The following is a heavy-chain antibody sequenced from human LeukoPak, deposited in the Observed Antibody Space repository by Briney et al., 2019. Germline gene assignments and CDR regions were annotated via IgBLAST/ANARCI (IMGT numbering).Heavy chain of an antibody. CDR1: GFIVRNYY. CDR2: IYRGGFT. Sequence: GGSHRLSCAASGFIVRNYYLSWVRQAPGQGLEWVSVIYRGGFTYYADSVRGRFSISRDNSKNTLYLQMNSLRAEDTALYYCAREFLGFHPWGQGTLVTVSS. CDR3: AREFLGFHP. D-gene: IGHD2/OR15-2a*01. V-gene: IGHV3-53*01. J-gene: IGHJ5*02.